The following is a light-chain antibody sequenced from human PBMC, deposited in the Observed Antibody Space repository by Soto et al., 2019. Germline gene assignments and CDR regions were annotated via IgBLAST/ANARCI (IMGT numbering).Light chain of an antibody. CDR1: QSVLYSSNNKNY. Sequence: DIVMTQSPDSLAVSLGERATINCKSSQSVLYSSNNKNYLAWYQQKPGQPPKLLIYWASTRESGVPDRFSGSGSGTDFTLTISSLQAEDVAVHYGQQYYSTPSWTFGQGTKVEIK. CDR3: QQYYSTPSWT. CDR2: WAS. J-gene: IGKJ1*01. V-gene: IGKV4-1*01.